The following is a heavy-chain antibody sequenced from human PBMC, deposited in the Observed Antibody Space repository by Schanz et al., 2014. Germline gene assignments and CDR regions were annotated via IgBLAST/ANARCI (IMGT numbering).Heavy chain of an antibody. CDR2: FERVDSEP. V-gene: IGHV1-24*01. CDR1: GYSLIHLT. Sequence: QVHLVQSGAEVTEPGASVKVSCTVSGYSLIHLTLYWVRQAHGKGLEWLGGFERVDSEPIYAPRFQGRVTMTKDSSTDTAYLEVTGLRSEDTAIYFCSTSGEDLEPTPNYWGQGTRITVSS. J-gene: IGHJ4*02. D-gene: IGHD1-26*01. CDR3: STSGEDLEPTPNY.